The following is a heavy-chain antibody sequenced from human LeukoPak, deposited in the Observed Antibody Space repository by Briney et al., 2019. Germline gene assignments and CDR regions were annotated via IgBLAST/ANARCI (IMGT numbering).Heavy chain of an antibody. V-gene: IGHV1-2*02. D-gene: IGHD3-22*01. Sequence: ASVKLSCKASGYTFTGYSMHWVRHAPGQGLEWMGWINPNSGGTTYTQKFKGSITMTRDTSNSTAYMELSRLRSDDTAVYYCARIPKYYYDSSGTMAFYIWGQGTMVAVSS. J-gene: IGHJ3*02. CDR3: ARIPKYYYDSSGTMAFYI. CDR2: INPNSGGT. CDR1: GYTFTGYS.